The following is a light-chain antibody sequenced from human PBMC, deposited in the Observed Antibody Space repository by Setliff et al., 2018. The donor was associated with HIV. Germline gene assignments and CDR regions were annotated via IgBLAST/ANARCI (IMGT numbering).Light chain of an antibody. CDR1: IHDIGSYES. Sequence: QSALTKPASVSGSPGQSITISCTGGIHDIGSYESVSWYQQHPGEVPKLIIYNASKRPSGVSNRFSGSKSGNTASLTISGLQAEDEGDYYCCSYAYSDSWIFGGGTK. CDR2: NAS. CDR3: CSYAYSDSWI. V-gene: IGLV2-23*01. J-gene: IGLJ2*01.